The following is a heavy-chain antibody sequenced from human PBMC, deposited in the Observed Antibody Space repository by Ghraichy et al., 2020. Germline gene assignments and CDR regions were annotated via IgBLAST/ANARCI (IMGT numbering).Heavy chain of an antibody. CDR2: ISGSGST. J-gene: IGHJ4*02. CDR1: GFTFSSYA. V-gene: IGHV3-23*01. CDR3: AKGIMYDFWTFDY. D-gene: IGHD3-3*01. Sequence: GGSLRLSCAASGFTFSSYAMSWVRQAPGKGLEWVSSISGSGSTYYADSVKGRFTISRDNSKNTLNLQMNSLRAEDTAIYYCAKGIMYDFWTFDYWGQGTLVTVSS.